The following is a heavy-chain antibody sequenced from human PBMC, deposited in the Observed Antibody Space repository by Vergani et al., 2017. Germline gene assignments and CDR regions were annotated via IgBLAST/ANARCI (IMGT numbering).Heavy chain of an antibody. CDR3: AKAGSGTSGRLQYHFYMDV. CDR2: ISNDGSKK. J-gene: IGHJ6*03. CDR1: GFSFSSHA. V-gene: IGHV3-30*18. D-gene: IGHD3-10*01. Sequence: QVQLAESGGGRVQPGRSLRLSCAASGFSFSSHAIHWVRQAPGKGLEWVAVISNDGSKKYYADSVKGRFTISRDNSKNTLDLQMNSLRTQDTAVYYWAKAGSGTSGRLQYHFYMDVWGKGTTVTVS.